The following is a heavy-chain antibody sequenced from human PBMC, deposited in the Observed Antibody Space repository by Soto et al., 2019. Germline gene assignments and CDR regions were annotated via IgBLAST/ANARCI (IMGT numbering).Heavy chain of an antibody. Sequence: ASVKVSCKASGYTFTSYYMHWVRQAPGQGLEWMGIINPSGGSTSYAQKFQGRVTMTRDTSTSTAYMELSSLRSEDTALYYCAADVGSGWYGNWFDPWGQGTLVTSPQ. V-gene: IGHV1-46*01. CDR2: INPSGGST. D-gene: IGHD6-19*01. CDR1: GYTFTSYY. J-gene: IGHJ5*02. CDR3: AADVGSGWYGNWFDP.